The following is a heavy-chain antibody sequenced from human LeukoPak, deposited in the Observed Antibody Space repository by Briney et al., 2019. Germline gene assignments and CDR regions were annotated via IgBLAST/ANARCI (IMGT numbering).Heavy chain of an antibody. V-gene: IGHV3-9*01. J-gene: IGHJ4*02. D-gene: IGHD5-18*01. CDR2: ISWNSGSI. Sequence: SGVPLSLSCAASGFIFDVYAMHWVRQSPGKGLEWVSGISWNSGSIGYADTVKGRVSISRDNTKNTLYLQMSTLRAEDTALYYCARGLVDGYSYGSLVDWGQGALVTASS. CDR1: GFIFDVYA. CDR3: ARGLVDGYSYGSLVD.